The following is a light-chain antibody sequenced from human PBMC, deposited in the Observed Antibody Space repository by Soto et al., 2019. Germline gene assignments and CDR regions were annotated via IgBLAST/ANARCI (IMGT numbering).Light chain of an antibody. Sequence: QSVLTQPASVSGSPGQSITISCTGTSSDVGAYNYVSWYQHHPGKVPKLLIYEVTNRPSGVSDRFSGSKSGNTASLTISGLQAGDEADYYCTSYTPTGALVFGSGTKLTVL. V-gene: IGLV2-14*01. J-gene: IGLJ6*01. CDR3: TSYTPTGALV. CDR2: EVT. CDR1: SSDVGAYNY.